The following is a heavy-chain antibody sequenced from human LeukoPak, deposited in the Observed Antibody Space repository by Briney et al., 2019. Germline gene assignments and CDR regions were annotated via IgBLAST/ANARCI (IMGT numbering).Heavy chain of an antibody. J-gene: IGHJ4*02. CDR3: ARGIVLTGYASFDY. D-gene: IGHD2-8*02. Sequence: SETLSLTCVVNGGSSRGYYWTWLRQPPGKGLEWIGEANHNGGTNYSPSLKSRITISVDTSKNQFSLKLNSVTAADTAVYFCARGIVLTGYASFDYWGQGTPVTVSS. CDR1: GGSSRGYY. V-gene: IGHV4-34*01. CDR2: ANHNGGT.